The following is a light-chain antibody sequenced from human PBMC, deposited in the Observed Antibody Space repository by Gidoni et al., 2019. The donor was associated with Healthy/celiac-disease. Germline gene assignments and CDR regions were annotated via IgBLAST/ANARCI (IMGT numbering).Light chain of an antibody. J-gene: IGKJ1*01. CDR1: PSVSSN. CDR3: QQYNNWPRT. Sequence: LVMPQSPATLSVSPGERATLSCRASPSVSSNLAWYQQKPGQAPRLLIYGASTRATGIPARFSGSGSGTEFTLTISSLQSEDFAVYYCQQYNNWPRTFGQGTKVEIK. CDR2: GAS. V-gene: IGKV3-15*01.